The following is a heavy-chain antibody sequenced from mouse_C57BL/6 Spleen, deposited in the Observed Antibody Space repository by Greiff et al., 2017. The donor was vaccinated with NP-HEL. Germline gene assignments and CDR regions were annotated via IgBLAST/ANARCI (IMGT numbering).Heavy chain of an antibody. CDR1: GYTFTSYW. Sequence: QVQLQQPGAELVMPGASVKLSCKASGYTFTSYWMHWVKQRPGQGLEWIGEIDPSDSYTNYNQKFKGKSTLTVDNSSSTAYMQLSSLTSEDSAVYYCARSEFNYYGSEPRYYFGDWSQGTTLTVSS. D-gene: IGHD1-1*01. CDR2: IDPSDSYT. CDR3: ARSEFNYYGSEPRYYFGD. J-gene: IGHJ2*01. V-gene: IGHV1-69*01.